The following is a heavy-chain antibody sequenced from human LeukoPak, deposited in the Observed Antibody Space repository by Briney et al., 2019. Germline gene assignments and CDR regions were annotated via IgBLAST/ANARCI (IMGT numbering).Heavy chain of an antibody. V-gene: IGHV1-69*02. D-gene: IGHD3-22*01. CDR2: IIPILGIA. CDR1: GGTFSSYT. Sequence: GASVKVSCKASGGTFSSYTISRVRQAPGQGLEWMGRIIPILGIANYAQKFQGRVTITTDESTSTAYMELSSLRSEDTAVYYCARSPTYYYDSSGYYPYYYYYMDVWGKGTTVTVSS. J-gene: IGHJ6*03. CDR3: ARSPTYYYDSSGYYPYYYYYMDV.